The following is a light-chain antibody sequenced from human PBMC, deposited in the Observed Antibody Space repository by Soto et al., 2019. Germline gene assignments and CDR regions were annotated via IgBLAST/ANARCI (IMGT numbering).Light chain of an antibody. V-gene: IGKV4-1*01. CDR1: QSVLSSSNNKNF. J-gene: IGKJ4*01. Sequence: DIVMTQSPDSLAVSLGERATFNCLSSQSVLSSSNNKNFLAWFQQKPGQPPKLLIYWASTRESGVPDRFSGSGSGTDFTLTISSLQAEDVAVYYCQQYYSAPLTFGGGTKVEIK. CDR2: WAS. CDR3: QQYYSAPLT.